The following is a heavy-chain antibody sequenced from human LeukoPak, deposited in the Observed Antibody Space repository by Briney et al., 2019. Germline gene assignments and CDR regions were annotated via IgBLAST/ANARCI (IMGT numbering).Heavy chain of an antibody. Sequence: ASVKVSCKASGYTFTSYYMHWVRQATGQGLEWMGWMNPNSGNTGYAQKFQGRVTMTRNTSISTAYMELSSLRSEDTAVYYCARGPPYCGGDCYLYYFDYWGQGTLVTVSS. D-gene: IGHD2-21*02. CDR1: GYTFTSYY. V-gene: IGHV1-8*02. J-gene: IGHJ4*02. CDR3: ARGPPYCGGDCYLYYFDY. CDR2: MNPNSGNT.